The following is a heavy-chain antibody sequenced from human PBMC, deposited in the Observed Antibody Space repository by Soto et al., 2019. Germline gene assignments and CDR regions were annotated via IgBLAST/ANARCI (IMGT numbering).Heavy chain of an antibody. CDR3: ARASLLSTAMVHFDY. CDR1: GYTFTSYA. CDR2: INAGNGNT. V-gene: IGHV1-3*01. Sequence: ASVKVSCKASGYTFTSYAMHWVRQAPGQRLEWMGWINAGNGNTKYSQKFQGRVTITRDTSASTAYMELSSLRSEDTAVYYCARASLLSTAMVHFDYGGQGTLVTVSS. D-gene: IGHD5-18*01. J-gene: IGHJ4*02.